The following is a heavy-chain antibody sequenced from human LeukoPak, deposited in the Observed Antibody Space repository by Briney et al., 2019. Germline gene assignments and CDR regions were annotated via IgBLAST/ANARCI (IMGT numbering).Heavy chain of an antibody. CDR3: ANPSFGLYGGYDY. J-gene: IGHJ4*02. D-gene: IGHD4-17*01. V-gene: IGHV3-23*01. Sequence: PGGSLRLSCAASGFPFSTHSMAWVRQAPGMGPEWVSSINSGGDDTYYADSVKGRFTISRDNSRNLLYLQMNSLRPEDTSMYYCANPSFGLYGGYDYWGQGTLVTVSS. CDR2: INSGGDDT. CDR1: GFPFSTHS.